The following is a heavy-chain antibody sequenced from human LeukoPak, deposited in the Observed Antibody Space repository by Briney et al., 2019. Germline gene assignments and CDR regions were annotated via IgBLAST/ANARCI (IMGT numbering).Heavy chain of an antibody. Sequence: GRSLRLSCAASGFTFCSYAMHWVRQAPGKGLEWVAVISYDGSNKYYADSVKGRFTISRDNSKNTLYLQMNSLRAEDTAVYYCARDRYYYDSSGYPPPVYWGQGTLVTVSS. D-gene: IGHD3-22*01. CDR3: ARDRYYYDSSGYPPPVY. J-gene: IGHJ4*02. V-gene: IGHV3-30-3*01. CDR2: ISYDGSNK. CDR1: GFTFCSYA.